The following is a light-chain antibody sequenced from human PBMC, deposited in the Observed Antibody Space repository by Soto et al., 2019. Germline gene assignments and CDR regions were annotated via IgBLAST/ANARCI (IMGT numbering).Light chain of an antibody. CDR3: QHYNSYAT. CDR1: QSISGW. V-gene: IGKV1-5*01. J-gene: IGKJ1*01. CDR2: DAS. Sequence: DIQITQSPSTLSASVGDRVTITCRASQSISGWLAWYQQKPGKAPKLLIYDASSLGSGVPSRFSGSGSGTEFTLTISSLQPDDFATYFCQHYNSYATFGQGTKVDI.